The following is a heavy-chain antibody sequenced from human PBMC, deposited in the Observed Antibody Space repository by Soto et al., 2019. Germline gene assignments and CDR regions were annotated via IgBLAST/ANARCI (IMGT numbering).Heavy chain of an antibody. V-gene: IGHV2-5*02. CDR2: IYWDDDR. CDR1: GFSFRTSGVG. Sequence: QVTLKESGPTQVKPTQTLTLTCTFSGFSFRTSGVGVGWIRQPPRKALEWLALIYWDDDRRYSPSLKDRLTITKDTSKSQVVLTMTNVDTSDTGTYYCAHRMGGYGVVTPVNYWGQGIPVTVSS. J-gene: IGHJ4*02. CDR3: AHRMGGYGVVTPVNY. D-gene: IGHD3-3*01.